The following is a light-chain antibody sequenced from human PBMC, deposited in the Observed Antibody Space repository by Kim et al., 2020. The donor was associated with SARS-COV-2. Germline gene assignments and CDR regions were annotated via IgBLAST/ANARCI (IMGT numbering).Light chain of an antibody. J-gene: IGLJ1*01. CDR1: SSRIGSNT. CDR3: AAGDNSLNGRYV. V-gene: IGLV1-44*01. Sequence: QRVTSSGSRTSSRIGSNTVNWYQRLPGTAPKPLIYSNKQRPSGVPDRFSGSKSGTSASLAISGLQSEDEAEYFCAAGDNSLNGRYVFGSGTKVTVL. CDR2: SNK.